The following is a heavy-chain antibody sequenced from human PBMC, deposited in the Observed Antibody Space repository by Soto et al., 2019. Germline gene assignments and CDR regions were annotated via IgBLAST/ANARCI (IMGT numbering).Heavy chain of an antibody. J-gene: IGHJ4*02. V-gene: IGHV3-30*18. CDR3: AKDIAPVYGGSLDY. D-gene: IGHD5-12*01. Sequence: QVHLVESGGGVVQPGRSLRLSCAASGFTFSNYGMHWVRQAPGKGLEWVAVISYDGSNEYYADSVKGRFTVSRDNSKTTRFLQMNSLRTEDTAVYYCAKDIAPVYGGSLDYWGQGTLVTVSS. CDR1: GFTFSNYG. CDR2: ISYDGSNE.